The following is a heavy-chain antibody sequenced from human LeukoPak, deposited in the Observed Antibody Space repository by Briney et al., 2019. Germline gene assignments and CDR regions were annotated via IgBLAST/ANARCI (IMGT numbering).Heavy chain of an antibody. V-gene: IGHV1-46*01. J-gene: IGHJ2*01. CDR2: INPSGGST. CDR3: ARGGGFTPASWYFDL. D-gene: IGHD2-15*01. Sequence: ASVKVSCKASGYTFTSYYMHWVRQAAGQGLEWMGIINPSGGSTSYAQKFQGRVTMTRDTSTSTVYMELSSLRSEDTAVYYCARGGGFTPASWYFDLWGRGTLVSVSS. CDR1: GYTFTSYY.